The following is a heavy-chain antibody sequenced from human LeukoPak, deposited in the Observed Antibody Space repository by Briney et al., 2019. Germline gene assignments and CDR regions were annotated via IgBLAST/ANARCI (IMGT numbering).Heavy chain of an antibody. J-gene: IGHJ4*02. CDR1: GHSITSGSYY. Sequence: SLSLTCPVSGHSITSGSYYWSWTRQHAGKGLEWIGRIYSRGNTNYNPSLKSRVAISLDTSKNQFSLKLSSVTAADTAVYYCASAYYFDTSGSGREDYWGQGALVTVSS. D-gene: IGHD3-22*01. V-gene: IGHV4-61*02. CDR3: ASAYYFDTSGSGREDY. CDR2: IYSRGNT.